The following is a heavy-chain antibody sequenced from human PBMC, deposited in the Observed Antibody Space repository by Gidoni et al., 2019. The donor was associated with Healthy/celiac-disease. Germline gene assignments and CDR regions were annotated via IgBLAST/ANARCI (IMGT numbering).Heavy chain of an antibody. Sequence: QVQLVQSGAEVKKPGSSVKVSCKASGGTFSSYAISWVRQAPGQGLEWMGRIIPILGIANYAQKFQGRVTITADKSTSTAYMELSSLRSEDTAVYYCARDSFWSGSYYYGMDVWGQGTTVTVSS. J-gene: IGHJ6*02. CDR2: IIPILGIA. D-gene: IGHD3-3*01. CDR1: GGTFSSYA. V-gene: IGHV1-69*04. CDR3: ARDSFWSGSYYYGMDV.